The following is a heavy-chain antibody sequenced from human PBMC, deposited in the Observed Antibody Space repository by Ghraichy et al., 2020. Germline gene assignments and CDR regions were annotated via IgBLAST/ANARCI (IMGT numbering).Heavy chain of an antibody. D-gene: IGHD6-19*01. Sequence: SETLSLTCAVYGGSFSGYYWSWIRQPPGKGLEWIGEINHNGATNYNPSLKSRVTISVDTSKNQFSLNLNSVTAADTAVYYCARLGDSTYQYSSSWTTFDYWGQGTLVTVSS. CDR2: INHNGAT. CDR3: ARLGDSTYQYSSSWTTFDY. J-gene: IGHJ4*02. V-gene: IGHV4-34*01. CDR1: GGSFSGYY.